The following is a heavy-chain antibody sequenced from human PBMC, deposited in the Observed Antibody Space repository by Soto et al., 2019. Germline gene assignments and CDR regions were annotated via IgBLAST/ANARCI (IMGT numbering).Heavy chain of an antibody. J-gene: IGHJ5*02. V-gene: IGHV5-51*01. CDR2: IYPGDSDT. CDR1: GYSFTSYW. CDR3: ARHLHDLTTVNNNWFDP. Sequence: EVQLVQSGAEVKKPGESLKISCKGSGYSFTSYWIGWVRQMPGKGLEWMGIIYPGDSDTRYSPSFQGQVTISADKSISTAYLQWSSLKASDTAMYYCARHLHDLTTVNNNWFDPWGQGTLVTVSS. D-gene: IGHD4-17*01.